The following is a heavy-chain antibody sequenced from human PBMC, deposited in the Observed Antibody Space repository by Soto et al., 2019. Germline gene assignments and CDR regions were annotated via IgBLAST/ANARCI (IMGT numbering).Heavy chain of an antibody. D-gene: IGHD3-22*01. V-gene: IGHV4-34*01. CDR3: ARGHSSGYPPDY. J-gene: IGHJ4*02. CDR2: INHSGST. Sequence: SETLSLTCAVYGGSFSGYYWSWIRQPPGKGLEWIGEINHSGSTNYNPSLKSRVTISVDTSKNQFSLKLSSVTAADTAVYYCARGHSSGYPPDYWGQGTLVTVSS. CDR1: GGSFSGYY.